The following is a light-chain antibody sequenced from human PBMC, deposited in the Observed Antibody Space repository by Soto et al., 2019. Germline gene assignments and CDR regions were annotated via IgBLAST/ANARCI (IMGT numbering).Light chain of an antibody. V-gene: IGKV3-15*01. J-gene: IGKJ3*01. CDR1: QSVSTN. CDR2: GTS. CDR3: QQYSNWPGRT. Sequence: EIVMTQSPATLSVSPGERATLSCRASQSVSTNLAWYQQKPGQAPRLFIYGTSTRATGVPARFSGSGSGTEFSLTISSLQSEDFAVYYCQQYSNWPGRTFGPGTKVDIK.